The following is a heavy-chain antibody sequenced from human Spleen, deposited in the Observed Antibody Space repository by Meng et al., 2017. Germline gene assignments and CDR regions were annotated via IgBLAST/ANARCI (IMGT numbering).Heavy chain of an antibody. CDR2: MKSNVDGGTV. J-gene: IGHJ1*01. Sequence: GESLKISCAASGFTFSNAWMTWVRQAPGKGLEWIGRMKSNVDGGTVDYAAAVKGRFFISRNDSENTFYLQMNSLKTEDTAVYYCARGSSDSSGYYYDEYVQHWGQGTQVTVSS. V-gene: IGHV3-15*01. CDR3: ARGSSDSSGYYYDEYVQH. CDR1: GFTFSNAW. D-gene: IGHD3-22*01.